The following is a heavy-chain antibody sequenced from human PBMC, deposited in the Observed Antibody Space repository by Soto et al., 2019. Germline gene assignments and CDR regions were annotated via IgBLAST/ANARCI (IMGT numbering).Heavy chain of an antibody. Sequence: PSETLSLTCAVYGGSFSGYYWSWIRQPPGKGLEWSGEINHSGSTNYNPSLKSRVTISVDTSKNQFSLKLSSVTAADTAVYYCARTTVTTVYYYYGMDVWGQGTTVTVSS. CDR3: ARTTVTTVYYYYGMDV. CDR2: INHSGST. D-gene: IGHD4-17*01. J-gene: IGHJ6*02. CDR1: GGSFSGYY. V-gene: IGHV4-34*01.